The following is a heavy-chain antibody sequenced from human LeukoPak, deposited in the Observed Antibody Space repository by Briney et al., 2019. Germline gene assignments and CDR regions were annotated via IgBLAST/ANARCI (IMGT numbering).Heavy chain of an antibody. J-gene: IGHJ4*02. CDR3: AKPIQGGDYIDY. CDR2: VSYDGSNK. D-gene: IGHD3-16*01. CDR1: GFIFSSYG. Sequence: GRSLRLSCAASGFIFSSYGMHWVRQAPGKGLEWVAVVSYDGSNKYYADSVKGRFTISRDNSKNTLYLQMNSLRAEDTAVYYCAKPIQGGDYIDYWGQGTLVTVSS. V-gene: IGHV3-30*18.